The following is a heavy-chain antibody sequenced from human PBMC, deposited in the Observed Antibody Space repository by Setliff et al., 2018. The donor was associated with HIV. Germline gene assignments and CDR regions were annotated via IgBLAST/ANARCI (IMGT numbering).Heavy chain of an antibody. D-gene: IGHD2-21*01. CDR1: GASISTGEYY. J-gene: IGHJ1*01. Sequence: LSLTCSVSGASISTGEYYWSWVRQYPGRGLEWIGYVYHTGGTSYNPSLRSRLSVSLDTSRNQFSLKLTSVTAADTAIYYCARYHIGGIQYFQHWGQGALVTVSS. V-gene: IGHV4-31*02. CDR2: VYHTGGT. CDR3: ARYHIGGIQYFQH.